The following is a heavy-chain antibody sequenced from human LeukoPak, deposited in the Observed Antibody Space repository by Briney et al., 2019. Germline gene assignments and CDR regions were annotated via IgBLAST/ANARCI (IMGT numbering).Heavy chain of an antibody. J-gene: IGHJ6*04. D-gene: IGHD2-15*01. CDR2: IIPIFGTA. Sequence: ASVKVSCKASGGTFSSYAISWVRQAPGQGLEWMGGIIPIFGTANYAQKLQGRVTITADKSTSTAYMELSSLRSEDTAVYYCARVVVVAAGGDYYYYYGMDVWGKGNTVTVSS. V-gene: IGHV1-69*06. CDR1: GGTFSSYA. CDR3: ARVVVVAAGGDYYYYYGMDV.